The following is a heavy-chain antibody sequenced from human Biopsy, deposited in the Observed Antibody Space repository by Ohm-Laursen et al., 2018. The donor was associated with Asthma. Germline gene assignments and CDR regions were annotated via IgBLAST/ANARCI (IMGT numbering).Heavy chain of an antibody. J-gene: IGHJ1*01. Sequence: SLRLSCTAPGFTFGDYWMSWVRQVPGKGLEWVANIKHDGSEKNHVDSLKGRFTISRDNAKNSLYLQMNSLRAEDTAVYYRARTFHFWSPYHAEHYQLWGQGTLVTVSS. CDR3: ARTFHFWSPYHAEHYQL. D-gene: IGHD3-3*02. CDR1: GFTFGDYW. V-gene: IGHV3-7*01. CDR2: IKHDGSEK.